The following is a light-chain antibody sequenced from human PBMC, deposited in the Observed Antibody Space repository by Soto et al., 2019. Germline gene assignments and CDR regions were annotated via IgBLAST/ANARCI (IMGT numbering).Light chain of an antibody. CDR1: QDVDNNF. CDR3: HQYYSSIT. Sequence: EIVLTQSPGTLSLSPGEGATLSCRASQDVDNNFLAWYQQRPGQAPRLLIYASSRRATGIPDRFSGSGSGTDFTLTISRVGPEDIAEYFCHQYYSSITFGGGTKVEVK. J-gene: IGKJ4*01. CDR2: ASS. V-gene: IGKV3-20*01.